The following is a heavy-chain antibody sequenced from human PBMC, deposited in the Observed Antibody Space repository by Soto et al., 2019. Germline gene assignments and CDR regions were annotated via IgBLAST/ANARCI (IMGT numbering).Heavy chain of an antibody. J-gene: IGHJ4*02. V-gene: IGHV1-3*01. CDR1: GYTFTSYA. D-gene: IGHD6-19*01. CDR3: ARDLGGWPDY. Sequence: QVQLVQSGAEVKKPGASVKVSCKASGYTFTSYAIHWVRQAPGQRLEWMGWINAGNGNTKYSQKFQDRVTITRDTSASTAYMERSSLRSEDTALYYCARDLGGWPDYWGQGTLVTVSS. CDR2: INAGNGNT.